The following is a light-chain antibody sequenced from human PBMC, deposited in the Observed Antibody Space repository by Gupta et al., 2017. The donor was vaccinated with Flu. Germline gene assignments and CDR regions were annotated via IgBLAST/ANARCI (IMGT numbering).Light chain of an antibody. J-gene: IGLJ2*01. CDR3: SSYTSSNTKQVI. V-gene: IGLV2-14*03. CDR2: DVN. CDR1: SSDVAAYQY. Sequence: QSALTQPASVSGSPGPSMTISCTGTSSDVAAYQYVSWYQQLPGKAPKLMIYDVNDRPSGGSNRFSASKSGNTAALTITGLQAEDEADYYCSSYTSSNTKQVIFGGGTRLTVL.